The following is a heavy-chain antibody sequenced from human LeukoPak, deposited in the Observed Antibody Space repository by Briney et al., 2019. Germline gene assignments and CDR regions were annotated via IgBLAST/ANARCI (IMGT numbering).Heavy chain of an antibody. CDR3: ARESSGSWLRYYYYGMDV. J-gene: IGHJ6*02. CDR2: ISSSSSYI. CDR1: GFTFSSYA. D-gene: IGHD6-13*01. V-gene: IGHV3-21*01. Sequence: GGSLRLSCAASGFTFSSYAMSWVRQAPGKGLEWVSSISSSSSYIYYADSVKGRFTISRDNAKNSLYLQMNSLRAEDTAVYYCARESSGSWLRYYYYGMDVWGQGTTVTVSS.